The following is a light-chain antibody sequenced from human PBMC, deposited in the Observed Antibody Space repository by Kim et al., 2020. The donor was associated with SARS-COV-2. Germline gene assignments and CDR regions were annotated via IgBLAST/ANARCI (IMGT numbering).Light chain of an antibody. CDR2: DAS. CDR1: QGINNY. V-gene: IGKV3-11*01. Sequence: FSPGERAPLSGRAVQGINNYLAVSQHNPAQAPRLLVYDASNRATGIPARFSGSGSGTDFTLTISTLEPEDFAVYYCLQRSEWPNTFGQGTKLEI. CDR3: LQRSEWPNT. J-gene: IGKJ2*01.